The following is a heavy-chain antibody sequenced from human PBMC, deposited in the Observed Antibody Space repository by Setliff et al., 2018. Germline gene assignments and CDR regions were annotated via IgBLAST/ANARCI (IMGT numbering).Heavy chain of an antibody. CDR2: ISA. CDR3: ARGPLDFVVVPAAAKFDY. V-gene: IGHV1-18*01. J-gene: IGHJ4*02. Sequence: ASVKVSCKTSGYTFTDFAMNWVRQAPGQGLEWMGWISAYAQKFQGRVTMTADTPTSTAYMELRSLTSDDTAVYYCARGPLDFVVVPAAAKFDYWGPGTLVTVSS. D-gene: IGHD2-2*01. CDR1: GYTFTDFA.